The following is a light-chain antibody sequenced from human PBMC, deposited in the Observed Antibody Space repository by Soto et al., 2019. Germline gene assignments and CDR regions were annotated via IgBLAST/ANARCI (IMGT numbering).Light chain of an antibody. Sequence: EIVLTQSPGTQSLSPGERATLCCXXSQSVSSSYLAWYQQKPGQAPRLLIYGASSRATGIPDRFSGSGSGTDFTLTISRLEPEDFAVYYCQQYGSSPWTFGQGTKV. CDR3: QQYGSSPWT. V-gene: IGKV3-20*01. CDR1: QSVSSSY. J-gene: IGKJ1*01. CDR2: GAS.